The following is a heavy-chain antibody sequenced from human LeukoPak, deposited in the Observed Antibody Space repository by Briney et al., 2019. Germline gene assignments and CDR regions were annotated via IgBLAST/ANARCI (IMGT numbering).Heavy chain of an antibody. CDR2: IIPIFGTA. J-gene: IGHJ4*02. V-gene: IGHV1-69*05. CDR3: ARAGYCSGGSCYYPD. CDR1: GGTFSSYA. Sequence: SVKVSCKASGGTFSSYAISWVRQAPGQGLEWIGRIIPIFGTASYAQKFQGRVTITTDESTSTAYMELSSLRSEDTAVYYCARAGYCSGGSCYYPDWGQGTLVTVSS. D-gene: IGHD2-15*01.